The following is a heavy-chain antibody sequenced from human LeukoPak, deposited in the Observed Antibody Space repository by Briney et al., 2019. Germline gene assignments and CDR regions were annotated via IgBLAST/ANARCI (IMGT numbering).Heavy chain of an antibody. CDR1: GGSFSGYY. CDR2: IYYSGST. V-gene: IGHV4-39*01. D-gene: IGHD1-7*01. Sequence: SETLSLTCAVYGGSFSGYYWGWIRQPPGKGLEWIGSIYYSGSTYYNPSLKSRVTISVDTSKNQFSLKLSSVTAADTAVYYCAGPITGTTWFDPWGQGTLVTVSS. CDR3: AGPITGTTWFDP. J-gene: IGHJ5*02.